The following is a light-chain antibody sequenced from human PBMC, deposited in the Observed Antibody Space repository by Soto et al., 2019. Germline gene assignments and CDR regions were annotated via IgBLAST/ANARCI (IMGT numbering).Light chain of an antibody. J-gene: IGLJ2*01. V-gene: IGLV2-11*01. Sequence: QSALTQPRSVSGSPGQSVTISCTGTSSDVGGYNSVSWYQHHPGKAPKLMIYDVTKRPSGVLDRFSGSKSGNTASLTISGLQAEDEADYYCCSYAGSRVVFGGGTKVTVL. CDR3: CSYAGSRVV. CDR1: SSDVGGYNS. CDR2: DVT.